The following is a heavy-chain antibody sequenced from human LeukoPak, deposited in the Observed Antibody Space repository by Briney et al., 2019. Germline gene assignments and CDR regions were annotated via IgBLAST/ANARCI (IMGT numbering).Heavy chain of an antibody. Sequence: SVKVSCKASGGTFSSYAISWVRRAPGQGLEWMGRIIPILGIANCAQKFQGRVTITADKSTSTAYMELSSLRSEDTAVYYCARFYQYYYDSSGHFDIWGQGTMVTVSS. J-gene: IGHJ3*02. CDR1: GGTFSSYA. CDR3: ARFYQYYYDSSGHFDI. D-gene: IGHD3-22*01. CDR2: IIPILGIA. V-gene: IGHV1-69*04.